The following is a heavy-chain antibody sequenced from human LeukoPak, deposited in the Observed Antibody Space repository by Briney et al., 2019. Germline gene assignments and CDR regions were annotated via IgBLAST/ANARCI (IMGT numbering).Heavy chain of an antibody. CDR1: GYTFTGYY. CDR3: ARASNWNDYFDY. CDR2: INPNSGGT. J-gene: IGHJ4*02. Sequence: ASVKVSCKASGYTFTGYYMHWVRQAPGQGLEWMGWINPNSGGTNYAQKFQGRVTMTRDTSTSTVYMELSSLRSEDTAVYYCARASNWNDYFDYWGQGTLVTVSS. V-gene: IGHV1-2*02. D-gene: IGHD1-20*01.